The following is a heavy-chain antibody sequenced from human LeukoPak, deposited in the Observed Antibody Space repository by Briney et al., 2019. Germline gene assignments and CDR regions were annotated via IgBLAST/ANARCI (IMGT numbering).Heavy chain of an antibody. J-gene: IGHJ4*02. CDR1: GFTFSSYE. V-gene: IGHV3-48*03. Sequence: GGSLRLSCAASGFTFSSYEMNWVRQAPGKGLEWVSYIGSSGSTIYYADSVKGRFTISRDNSKNTLYLQMNSLRAEDTAVYYCARELSPYNWNSVFNYWGQGTLVTVSS. D-gene: IGHD1-7*01. CDR2: IGSSGSTI. CDR3: ARELSPYNWNSVFNY.